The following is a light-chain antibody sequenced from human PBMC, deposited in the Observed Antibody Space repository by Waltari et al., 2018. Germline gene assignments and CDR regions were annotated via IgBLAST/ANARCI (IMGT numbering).Light chain of an antibody. CDR1: QSVLYSSNNKHY. Sequence: DIVMTQFPDSLAVSLGERATINCRSSQSVLYSSNNKHYLSWYQQKPGQPPKLLIYWASTRESAVPDRFSGSGCRTAFTLTISNLQPEDVAVYYCHQHSTGPLWTFGQEAKVEIK. J-gene: IGKJ1*01. V-gene: IGKV4-1*01. CDR2: WAS. CDR3: HQHSTGPLWT.